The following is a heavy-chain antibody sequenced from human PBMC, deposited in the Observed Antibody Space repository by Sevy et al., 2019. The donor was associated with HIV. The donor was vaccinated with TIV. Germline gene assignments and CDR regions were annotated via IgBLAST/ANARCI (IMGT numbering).Heavy chain of an antibody. CDR3: TREQLWLAHDAFDI. D-gene: IGHD3-10*01. J-gene: IGHJ3*02. CDR1: GFTFGDYA. Sequence: GGCLRLSCTASGFTFGDYAMSWFRQAPGKGLECVGFIRSKAYGGTTDYAASVKGRFTISRDDSKSIAYLQMNSLKTDDTAVYYCTREQLWLAHDAFDIWGQGTMVTVSS. CDR2: IRSKAYGGTT. V-gene: IGHV3-49*03.